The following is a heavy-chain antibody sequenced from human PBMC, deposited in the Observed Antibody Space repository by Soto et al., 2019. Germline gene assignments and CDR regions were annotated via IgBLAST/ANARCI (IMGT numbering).Heavy chain of an antibody. CDR3: ARRYGASFDY. J-gene: IGHJ4*02. CDR1: GGSIRSYY. Sequence: SETLSLTCTVSGGSIRSYYWSWIRQPPGKGLEWIGYIYYTGSTNYNPSLKSRVTISVDTSKNQFSLKLSSVTAADTAVYYCARRYGASFDYWGQGTLVTVSS. V-gene: IGHV4-59*01. CDR2: IYYTGST. D-gene: IGHD4-17*01.